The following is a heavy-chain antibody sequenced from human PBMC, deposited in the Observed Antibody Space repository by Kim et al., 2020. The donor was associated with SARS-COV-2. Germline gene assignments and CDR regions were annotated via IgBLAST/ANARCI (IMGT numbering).Heavy chain of an antibody. CDR3: ARDPAYYYDSSGQDY. D-gene: IGHD3-22*01. V-gene: IGHV1-2*02. J-gene: IGHJ4*02. Sequence: ARKFQGRVTMTRDTSISTAYMELSRLRSDDTAVYYCARDPAYYYDSSGQDYWGQGTLVTVSS.